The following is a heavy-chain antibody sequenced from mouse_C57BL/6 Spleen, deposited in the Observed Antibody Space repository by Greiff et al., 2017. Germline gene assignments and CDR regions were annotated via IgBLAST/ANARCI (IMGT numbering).Heavy chain of an antibody. CDR2: IDPETGGT. Sequence: QVQLQQSGAELVRPGASVTLSCKASGYTFTDYEMHWVKQTPVHGLEWIGAIDPETGGTAYNQKFKGKAILTADKSSSPAYMELRSLTSEDSAVYYCTRGHYDYDGGRFAYWGQGTLVTVSA. V-gene: IGHV1-15*01. CDR3: TRGHYDYDGGRFAY. CDR1: GYTFTDYE. J-gene: IGHJ3*01. D-gene: IGHD2-4*01.